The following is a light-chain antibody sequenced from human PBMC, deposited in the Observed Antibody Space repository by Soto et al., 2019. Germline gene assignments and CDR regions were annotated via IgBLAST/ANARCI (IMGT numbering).Light chain of an antibody. Sequence: EIVLTQSPGTRSLSPGERATLSCRASQRVSSNFSAWYQQKPGQATRLLIYGASDRPTGIPERFSGSGSGTAFNLTISRLEPEDLSVYYCWQYVTSPSTVGQGPKLEIK. J-gene: IGKJ2*01. CDR2: GAS. V-gene: IGKV3-20*01. CDR1: QRVSSNF. CDR3: WQYVTSPST.